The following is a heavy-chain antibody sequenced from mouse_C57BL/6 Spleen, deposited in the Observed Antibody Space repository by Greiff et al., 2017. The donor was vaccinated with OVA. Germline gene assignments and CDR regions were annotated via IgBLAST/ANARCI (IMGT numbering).Heavy chain of an antibody. V-gene: IGHV1-81*01. Sequence: QVQLQQSGAELARPGASVKLSCKASGYTFTSYGIRWVKQRPGQGLEWIGEIYPRSGNTYYNEKFKGKATLTADKSSSTAYMELRSLTSEDSAVYFCARAGDYDGGYFDYWGQGTTLTVSS. CDR2: IYPRSGNT. D-gene: IGHD1-2*01. CDR1: GYTFTSYG. CDR3: ARAGDYDGGYFDY. J-gene: IGHJ2*01.